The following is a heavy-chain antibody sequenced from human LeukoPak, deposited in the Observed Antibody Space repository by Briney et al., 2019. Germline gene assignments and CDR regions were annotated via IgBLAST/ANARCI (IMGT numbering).Heavy chain of an antibody. V-gene: IGHV5-51*01. CDR3: TRHAHYYFGSGSYYNDY. CDR1: GYSFTDYW. J-gene: IGHJ4*02. Sequence: GESLKISCKASGYSFTDYWIGWVRQMPGKGLEWMGIIYPGNSETRYSPSFQGQVTISADKSIITAYLQWSSLQASDTAIYYCTRHAHYYFGSGSYYNDYWGQGTLVTVSS. CDR2: IYPGNSET. D-gene: IGHD3-10*01.